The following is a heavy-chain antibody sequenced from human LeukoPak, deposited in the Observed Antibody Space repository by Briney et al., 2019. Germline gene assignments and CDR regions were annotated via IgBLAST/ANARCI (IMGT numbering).Heavy chain of an antibody. CDR1: GFTFSSYA. D-gene: IGHD3-22*01. J-gene: IGHJ4*02. Sequence: GGSLRLSCAASGFTFSSYAMSWVRQAPGKGLEWLSAMSGSGGSTYYADSVKGRFTISRDNSKNTLYLQMNSLRAEDTAVYYCAKFVGVVVVILDYWGQGTLVTVSS. CDR3: AKFVGVVVVILDY. V-gene: IGHV3-23*01. CDR2: MSGSGGST.